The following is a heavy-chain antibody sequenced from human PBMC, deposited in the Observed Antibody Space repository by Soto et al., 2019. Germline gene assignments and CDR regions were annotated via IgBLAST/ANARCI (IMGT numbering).Heavy chain of an antibody. CDR2: ISAYNGNT. J-gene: IGHJ6*02. CDR1: GFNFITYG. CDR3: ARGYCSGGSCPYGVDV. V-gene: IGHV1-18*01. Sequence: QVQLVQSGAEVEKPGASVKVSCKASGFNFITYGIDWVRQAPRQGLEWMGWISAYNGNTNYAQKLQGRVTMTTDTSTTTAYMELRSLRSDDTAVYYCARGYCSGGSCPYGVDVWGQGTTVTVSS. D-gene: IGHD2-15*01.